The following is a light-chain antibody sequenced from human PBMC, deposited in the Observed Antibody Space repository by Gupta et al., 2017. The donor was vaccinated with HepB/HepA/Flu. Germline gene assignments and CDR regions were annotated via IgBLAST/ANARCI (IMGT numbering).Light chain of an antibody. CDR1: GGSIASNY. V-gene: IGLV6-57*02. Sequence: NFMLTPPHSVSESPGKTISISCTGSGGSIASNYVQWYQQRPGSAPTPVIFENYQRPSGVSARFSGSIDSSSNSASLTISALQTEDEADYYCQSYDNSQSRVIFGGGTKLTVL. CDR3: QSYDNSQSRVI. J-gene: IGLJ2*01. CDR2: ENY.